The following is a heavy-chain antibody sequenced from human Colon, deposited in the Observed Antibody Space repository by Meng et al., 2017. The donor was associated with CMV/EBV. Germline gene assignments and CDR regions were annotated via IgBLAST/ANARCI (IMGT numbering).Heavy chain of an antibody. CDR1: GFTFSSHW. CDR2: IKEDGSRE. J-gene: IGHJ5*02. CDR3: ARTNWFDP. Sequence: GESLKISCAASGFTFSSHWMNWVRQAPGKGLEWVANIKEDGSRECYVDSVKGRFTISRDNAKNSLYLQMNSLRAEDTGVYYCARTNWFDPWGQGTLVTVSS. V-gene: IGHV3-7*01.